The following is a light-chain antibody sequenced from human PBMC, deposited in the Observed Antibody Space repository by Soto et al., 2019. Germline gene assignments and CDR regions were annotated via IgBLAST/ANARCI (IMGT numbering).Light chain of an antibody. V-gene: IGKV3-11*01. CDR1: QSVSSY. J-gene: IGKJ5*01. CDR2: DAS. Sequence: EIVLPQYPATLSLSPGQRATLSCRASQSVSSYLAWYQQKPGQAPRLLIYDASNRATGIPARFSGSGSGTDVTITISSLQKEDGAVYYCQQRSNWTITFGQGTRLEIK. CDR3: QQRSNWTIT.